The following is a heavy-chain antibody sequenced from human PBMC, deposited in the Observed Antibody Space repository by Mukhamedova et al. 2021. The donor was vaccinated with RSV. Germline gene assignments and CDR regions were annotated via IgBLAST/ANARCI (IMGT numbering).Heavy chain of an antibody. CDR2: IPIFGTA. J-gene: IGHJ4*02. V-gene: IGHV1-69*01. CDR3: ASSRDGYIIRPSYFDY. D-gene: IGHD5-24*01. Sequence: IPIFGTANYAQKFQGRVTITADESTSTAYMELSSLRSEDTAVYYCASSRDGYIIRPSYFDYWGQGTLVTVSS.